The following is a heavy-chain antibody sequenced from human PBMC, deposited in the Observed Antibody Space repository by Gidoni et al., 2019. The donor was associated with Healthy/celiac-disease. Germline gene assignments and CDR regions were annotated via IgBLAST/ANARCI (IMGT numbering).Heavy chain of an antibody. CDR2: INPNSGGT. CDR3: ARERSGASSSTSSDYYGMDV. CDR1: GYTFTGYY. D-gene: IGHD2-2*01. J-gene: IGHJ6*02. Sequence: QVQLLQSGAEVTKTGASVPVSCQASGYTFTGYYIHWVRQAPGQGLEWMGWINPNSGGTNYAQKFQGRVTMTRDTSISTAYMELSRLRSDDTAVYYCARERSGASSSTSSDYYGMDVWGQGTTVTVSS. V-gene: IGHV1-2*02.